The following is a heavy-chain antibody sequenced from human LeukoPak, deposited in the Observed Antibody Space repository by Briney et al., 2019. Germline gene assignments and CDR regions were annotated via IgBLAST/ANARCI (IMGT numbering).Heavy chain of an antibody. D-gene: IGHD3-16*01. J-gene: IGHJ4*02. CDR1: GDSISVYY. CDR2: VYHTGHT. Sequence: KTSETLSLTCTVSGDSISVYYWSWIRQPPGKGLEWIGYVYHTGHTHYSPSLKSRVTVSLDTSRNQVSLILSSVTAADTAVYYCARHRFGHLFDYWGQGTLVFVSS. CDR3: ARHRFGHLFDY. V-gene: IGHV4-59*01.